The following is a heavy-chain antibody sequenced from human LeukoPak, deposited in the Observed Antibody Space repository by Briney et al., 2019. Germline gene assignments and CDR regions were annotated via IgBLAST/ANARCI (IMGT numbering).Heavy chain of an antibody. CDR3: AKRQGPNSGSYDYFDP. Sequence: PSETLSLTRTVSGGSISNYYWSWIRQPPGQGLEWIAYIHSSGYTNYNPSLKSRVTISVDTSKNQFFLKVTSVTAADTAVYYCAKRQGPNSGSYDYFDPWGQGTLVTVSS. CDR1: GGSISNYY. D-gene: IGHD1-26*01. CDR2: IHSSGYT. J-gene: IGHJ5*02. V-gene: IGHV4-4*09.